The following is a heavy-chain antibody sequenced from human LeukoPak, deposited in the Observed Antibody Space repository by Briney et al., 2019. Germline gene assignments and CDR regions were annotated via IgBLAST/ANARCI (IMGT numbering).Heavy chain of an antibody. Sequence: GGSLRLSCAASEFTFSTYGVHWVRRAPRKGLVWVSLINPDGSSTVYADSVKGRFTISRDNAKNTLYLHMNSLRDEDTAVYYCARHPQLDYWGQGTLVTVSS. CDR2: INPDGSST. V-gene: IGHV3-74*01. CDR3: ARHPQLDY. CDR1: EFTFSTYG. J-gene: IGHJ4*02.